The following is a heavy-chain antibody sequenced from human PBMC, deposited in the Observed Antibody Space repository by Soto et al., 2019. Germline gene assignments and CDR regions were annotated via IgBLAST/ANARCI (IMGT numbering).Heavy chain of an antibody. CDR1: GYTFSSYA. V-gene: IGHV1-69*13. Sequence: GASVKVSCKASGYTFSSYAISWVRQAPGQGLEWMGGIIPIFGTANYAQKFQGRVTITADESTSTAYMELSSLRSEDTAVYYCARGDIVATITYYYYGMDVWGQGTTVTVSS. CDR3: ARGDIVATITYYYYGMDV. D-gene: IGHD5-12*01. CDR2: IIPIFGTA. J-gene: IGHJ6*02.